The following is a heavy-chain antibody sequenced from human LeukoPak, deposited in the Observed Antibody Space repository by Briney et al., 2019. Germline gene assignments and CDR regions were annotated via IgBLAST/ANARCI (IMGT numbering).Heavy chain of an antibody. CDR2: MSFDVNNK. CDR1: GFTFSTYA. V-gene: IGHV3-30*04. D-gene: IGHD2-2*02. J-gene: IGHJ4*02. CDR3: ARGYCTSSSCYNDY. Sequence: GGSLRLSCVTSGFTFSTYAFHWVRQAPGKGLEWMATMSFDVNNKYYADSVRGRFTISRDNSKNTLYLQMNSLRAEDTAVYSCARGYCTSSSCYNDYWGQGTLVTVSS.